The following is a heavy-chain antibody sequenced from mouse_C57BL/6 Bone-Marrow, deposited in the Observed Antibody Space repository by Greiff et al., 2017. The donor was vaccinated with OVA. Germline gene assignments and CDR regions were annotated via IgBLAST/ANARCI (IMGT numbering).Heavy chain of an antibody. CDR1: GYAFSSSW. CDR3: ARSPITTVAPFC. CDR2: IYPGDGDT. Sequence: LQESGPELVKPGASVKISCKASGYAFSSSWMNWVKQRPGKGLEWIGRIYPGDGDTNYNGKFKGKATLTADKSSSTAYMQLSSLTSEDSAVYFCARSPITTVAPFCWGQGTTLTVSS. D-gene: IGHD1-1*01. J-gene: IGHJ2*01. V-gene: IGHV1-82*01.